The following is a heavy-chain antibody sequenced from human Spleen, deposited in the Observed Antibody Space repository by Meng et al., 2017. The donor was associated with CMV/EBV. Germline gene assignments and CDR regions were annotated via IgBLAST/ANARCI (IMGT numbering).Heavy chain of an antibody. D-gene: IGHD5-18*01. CDR2: ISSSSSYI. J-gene: IGHJ4*02. Sequence: GGSLRLSCAASGFTFSSYSMNWVRQAPGKGLEWVSSISSSSSYIYYADSVKGRFTISRDNAKNSLYLQMNSLRAEDTAVYYCARGGGYSYGYPPHYFDYWGQGTLVTV. CDR1: GFTFSSYS. V-gene: IGHV3-21*01. CDR3: ARGGGYSYGYPPHYFDY.